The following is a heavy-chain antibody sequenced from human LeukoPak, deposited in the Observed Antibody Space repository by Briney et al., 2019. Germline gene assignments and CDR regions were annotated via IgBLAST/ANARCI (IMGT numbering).Heavy chain of an antibody. V-gene: IGHV1-8*01. CDR1: GYTFTSYE. J-gene: IGHJ4*02. CDR2: MNPNSGNT. Sequence: ASVKVSCTASGYTFTSYEINWVRQAPGQGLEWMGWMNPNSGNTGYAQKFQGRVTMTRSTSISTAFLELSSLRSEDTAVYYCARGDFDASGYFFDYWGQGTLVTVSS. CDR3: ARGDFDASGYFFDY. D-gene: IGHD3-22*01.